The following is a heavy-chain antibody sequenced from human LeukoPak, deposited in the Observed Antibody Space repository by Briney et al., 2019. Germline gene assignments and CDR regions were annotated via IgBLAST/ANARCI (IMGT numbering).Heavy chain of an antibody. D-gene: IGHD1-26*01. J-gene: IGHJ4*02. CDR3: ARDLYSGSYYDFDY. Sequence: GGSLRLSCAASGFTFSSYSMNWVRQAPGKGLEWVSSISSSSSYIYYADSVKGRFTISRDNAKNSLYLQMNSLGVEDTAVYYCARDLYSGSYYDFDYWGQGTLVTVSS. V-gene: IGHV3-21*01. CDR1: GFTFSSYS. CDR2: ISSSSSYI.